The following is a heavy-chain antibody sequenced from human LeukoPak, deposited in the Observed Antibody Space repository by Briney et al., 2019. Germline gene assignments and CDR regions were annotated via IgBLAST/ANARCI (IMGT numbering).Heavy chain of an antibody. D-gene: IGHD3-22*01. J-gene: IGHJ5*02. V-gene: IGHV4-59*01. Sequence: PSETLSLTCTLSGGSITSYYWSWIRQPPGKGLEWIGHVYYSGNTKYNPTLQNRVTISVDTSKSHFSLKLTSVTTADTAVYYCARVIAAPNWLDPWGQGILVSVSS. CDR2: VYYSGNT. CDR3: ARVIAAPNWLDP. CDR1: GGSITSYY.